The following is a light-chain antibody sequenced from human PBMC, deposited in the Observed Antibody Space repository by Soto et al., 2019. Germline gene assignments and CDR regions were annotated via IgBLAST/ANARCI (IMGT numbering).Light chain of an antibody. J-gene: IGLJ2*01. Sequence: QPVLTQSPSASASLGASVKLTCTLSSGHSSYAIAWHQQQPEKGPRYLMKLNSDGSHSKGDGIPDRFSGSSSGAERYLTISSLQSEDEADYCCQTWGTGMEVFGGGTKLTVL. CDR2: LNSDGSH. V-gene: IGLV4-69*01. CDR1: SGHSSYA. CDR3: QTWGTGMEV.